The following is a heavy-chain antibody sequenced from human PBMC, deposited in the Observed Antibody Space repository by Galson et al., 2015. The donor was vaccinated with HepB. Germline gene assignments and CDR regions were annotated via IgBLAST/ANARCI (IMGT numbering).Heavy chain of an antibody. Sequence: SLRLSCAASGFTFSSYGTNWVRQPPGKGLEWVSYISTSSSTIYFADSVKGRFTISRDNAKNSLFLQMNSLRAEDTAVYYCARFPASTYDSGNNYYFDYWGQGTLVTVSP. J-gene: IGHJ4*02. D-gene: IGHD3-10*01. CDR1: GFTFSSYG. V-gene: IGHV3-48*01. CDR2: ISTSSSTI. CDR3: ARFPASTYDSGNNYYFDY.